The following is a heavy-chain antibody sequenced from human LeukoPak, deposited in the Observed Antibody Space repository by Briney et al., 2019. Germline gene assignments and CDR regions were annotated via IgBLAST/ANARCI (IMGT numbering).Heavy chain of an antibody. CDR3: ARERRDGYNYPIDS. CDR2: IYYSGST. CDR1: GGSISSYY. D-gene: IGHD5-24*01. V-gene: IGHV4-59*12. Sequence: PSETLSLTCTVSGGSISSYYWSWIRQPPGKGLEWIGYIYYSGSTSYNPSLKSRVTISVDTSKKQFSLKLSSVTAADTAVYYCARERRDGYNYPIDSWGQGTLVTVSS. J-gene: IGHJ4*02.